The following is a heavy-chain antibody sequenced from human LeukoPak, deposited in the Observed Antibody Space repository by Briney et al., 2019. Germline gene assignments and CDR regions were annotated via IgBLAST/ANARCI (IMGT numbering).Heavy chain of an antibody. CDR3: ARAGYDFWSGYSDY. V-gene: IGHV3-11*04. D-gene: IGHD3-3*01. Sequence: GGSLRLSCAASGFTFSDYYMTWIRQAPGKGLEWISYISSTDTTIYYADSVKGRFTISRDNAKNSLYLQMNSLRDEDTAVYYCARAGYDFWSGYSDYWGQGTLVTVSS. J-gene: IGHJ4*02. CDR1: GFTFSDYY. CDR2: ISSTDTTI.